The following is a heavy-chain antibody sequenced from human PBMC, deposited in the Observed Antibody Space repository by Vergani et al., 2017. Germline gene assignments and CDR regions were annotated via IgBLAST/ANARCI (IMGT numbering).Heavy chain of an antibody. CDR1: GFTFSSYS. V-gene: IGHV3-21*01. CDR3: AKDARYYYGSGNPFDY. J-gene: IGHJ4*02. D-gene: IGHD3-10*01. Sequence: EVQLVESGGGLVKPGGSLRLSCAASGFTFSSYSMNWVRQAPGKGLEWVSSISSSSSYIYYADSVKGRFTISRDNSKNTLYLQMNSLRAEDTAVYYCAKDARYYYGSGNPFDYWGQGTLVTVSS. CDR2: ISSSSSYI.